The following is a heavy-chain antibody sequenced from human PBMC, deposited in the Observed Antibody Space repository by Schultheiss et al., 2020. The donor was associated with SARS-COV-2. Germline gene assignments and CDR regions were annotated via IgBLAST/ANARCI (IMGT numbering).Heavy chain of an antibody. CDR3: ARRVAARRGWFDP. D-gene: IGHD6-6*01. J-gene: IGHJ5*02. V-gene: IGHV4-59*12. Sequence: SETLSLTCTVSGGSISYYYWGWIRQPPGKGLEWIGSIYYSGSTNYNPSLKSRVTISVDTSKNQFSLKLSSVTAADTAVYYCARRVAARRGWFDPWGQGTLVTVSS. CDR2: IYYSGST. CDR1: GGSISYYY.